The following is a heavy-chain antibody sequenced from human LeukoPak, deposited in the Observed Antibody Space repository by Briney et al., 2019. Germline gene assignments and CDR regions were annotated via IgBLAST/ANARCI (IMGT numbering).Heavy chain of an antibody. CDR3: ATSWGY. CDR1: GFTFSAYW. Sequence: GGSLRLSCAASGFTFSAYWMKWVRHAPGKGLVWVATIKGDGSETHYETSVKGRFTISRDNAKRSLYLQMTSLSVEDTAMYYCATSWGYWGQGTLVTVSS. D-gene: IGHD3-16*01. V-gene: IGHV3-7*01. CDR2: IKGDGSET. J-gene: IGHJ4*02.